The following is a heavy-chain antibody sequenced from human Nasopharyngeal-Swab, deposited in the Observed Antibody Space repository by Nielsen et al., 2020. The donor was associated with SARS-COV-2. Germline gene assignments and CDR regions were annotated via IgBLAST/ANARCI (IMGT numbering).Heavy chain of an antibody. J-gene: IGHJ4*02. CDR3: VRGSSDWRGIDY. V-gene: IGHV3-74*01. Sequence: GESLKISCAASGFTFSSYSMSWLRQAPGKGLVWVSRMNPDGGSISYADSVKGRFTISRDNPKNTFYLQMNSLRADDTAVYYCVRGSSDWRGIDYWGQGTLVTVSS. CDR2: MNPDGGSI. D-gene: IGHD6-19*01. CDR1: GFTFSSYS.